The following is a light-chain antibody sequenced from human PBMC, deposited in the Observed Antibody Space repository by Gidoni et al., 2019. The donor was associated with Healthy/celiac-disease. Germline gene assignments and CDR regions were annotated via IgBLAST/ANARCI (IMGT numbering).Light chain of an antibody. CDR3: QQYNSYSGT. Sequence: DIQMTQSPSTLSASVGDRVTITCRASQSISSWLAWYQQKPGKDPKLLIYDASSLESGVPSRFSGSGSGTEFTLPISSLQPDDFATYYCQQYNSYSGTFGQGTRLEIK. CDR1: QSISSW. CDR2: DAS. J-gene: IGKJ5*01. V-gene: IGKV1-5*01.